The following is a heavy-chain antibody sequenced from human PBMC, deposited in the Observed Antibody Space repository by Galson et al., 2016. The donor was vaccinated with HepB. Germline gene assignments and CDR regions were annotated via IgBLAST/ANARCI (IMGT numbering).Heavy chain of an antibody. V-gene: IGHV4-4*02. Sequence: SETLSLTCADSGGSISSSNWWNWVRQPPGKGLEWIGEIYHSGTTNYNPSLKSRVTISVDKSKNQFSLNLSSVTAADTAVYYCARDDVETLGFRGLANWFDPWGQGTLVTVSS. J-gene: IGHJ5*02. CDR1: GGSISSSNW. CDR2: IYHSGTT. CDR3: ARDDVETLGFRGLANWFDP. D-gene: IGHD3/OR15-3a*01.